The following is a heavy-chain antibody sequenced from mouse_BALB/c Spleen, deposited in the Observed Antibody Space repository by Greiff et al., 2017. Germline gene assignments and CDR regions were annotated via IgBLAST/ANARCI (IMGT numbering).Heavy chain of an antibody. Sequence: LQESGPELVKPGASGKMSCKASGYTFTDYVISWVKQRTGQGLEWIGEIYPGSGSTYYNEKFKGKATLTADKSSNTAYMQLSSLTSEDSAVYFCAQLGFFAYWGQGTLVTVSA. CDR1: GYTFTDYV. V-gene: IGHV1-77*01. D-gene: IGHD4-1*02. CDR2: IYPGSGST. CDR3: AQLGFFAY. J-gene: IGHJ3*01.